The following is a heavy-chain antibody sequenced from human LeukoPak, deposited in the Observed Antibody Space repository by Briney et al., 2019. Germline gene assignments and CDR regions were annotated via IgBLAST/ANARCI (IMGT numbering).Heavy chain of an antibody. Sequence: GRSLRLSCAASGFTFSSYAMDGGRQAPGKGVGGGAVISYDGSNKYYADSVKGRFTISRDNSKNTLYLQINSLRAEDTAVYSCAREPYCGGDFSLLNAFDIWGQGTMVTVSS. CDR2: ISYDGSNK. J-gene: IGHJ3*02. CDR3: AREPYCGGDFSLLNAFDI. D-gene: IGHD2-21*01. V-gene: IGHV3-30-3*01. CDR1: GFTFSSYA.